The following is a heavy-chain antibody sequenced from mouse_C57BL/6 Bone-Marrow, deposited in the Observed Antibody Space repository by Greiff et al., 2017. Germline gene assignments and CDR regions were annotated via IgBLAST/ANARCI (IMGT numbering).Heavy chain of an antibody. CDR1: GYSFTSYY. V-gene: IGHV1-66*01. CDR2: IYPGSGNT. J-gene: IGHJ4*01. Sequence: QVQLQQSGPELVKPGASVKISCKASGYSFTSYYIHWVKQRPGQGLEWIGWIYPGSGNTKYNEKFKGQATLTADTSSSTAYMQLSSLTSEDSAVYYCARGGAYYSNYGAMDYWGQGTSVTVSS. D-gene: IGHD2-5*01. CDR3: ARGGAYYSNYGAMDY.